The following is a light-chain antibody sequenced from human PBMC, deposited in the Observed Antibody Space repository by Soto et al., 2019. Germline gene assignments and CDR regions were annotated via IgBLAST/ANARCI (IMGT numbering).Light chain of an antibody. CDR2: AAS. V-gene: IGKV1-39*01. J-gene: IGKJ3*01. Sequence: DIQMTQSPSSLSASVGDRVTITCRASQSISNYLNWYQQKPGKATKVLIYAASSLQSGVPSRFSGSGSGTDFTLTIISLQPEDFATYYCQQSYSSPLFTFGPGTKVDIK. CDR3: QQSYSSPLFT. CDR1: QSISNY.